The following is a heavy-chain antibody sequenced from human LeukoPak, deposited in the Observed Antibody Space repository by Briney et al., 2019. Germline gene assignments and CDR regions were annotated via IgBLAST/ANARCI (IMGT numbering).Heavy chain of an antibody. V-gene: IGHV3-23*01. Sequence: PGGSLRLSCAGSGFTFTIYAMSWVRQAPGKGLEWVSAISGSGDSTYYADSVKGRFTISRDNSKKTLYLQMDSLRAEDTAVYYCASGGVRKTYFDDWGQGTLVTVSS. CDR2: ISGSGDST. D-gene: IGHD3-16*01. CDR1: GFTFTIYA. J-gene: IGHJ4*02. CDR3: ASGGVRKTYFDD.